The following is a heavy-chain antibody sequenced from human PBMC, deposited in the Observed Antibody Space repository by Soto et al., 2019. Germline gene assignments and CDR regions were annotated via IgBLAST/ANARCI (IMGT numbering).Heavy chain of an antibody. CDR2: IYYSGIT. D-gene: IGHD6-13*01. CDR1: GGSISSSSYY. CDR3: ARREKTAAGYFDY. J-gene: IGHJ4*02. V-gene: IGHV4-39*02. Sequence: PSETLSLTCTVSGGSISSSSYYWGWVRQPPGKGLEWIGNIYYSGITYYNPSLKSRVTISVDTSKNHFSLKLSSVTAADTAVYYCARREKTAAGYFDYWGQGTLVTVSS.